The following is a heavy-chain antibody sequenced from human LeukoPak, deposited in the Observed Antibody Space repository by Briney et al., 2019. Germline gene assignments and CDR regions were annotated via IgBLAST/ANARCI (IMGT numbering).Heavy chain of an antibody. J-gene: IGHJ3*02. V-gene: IGHV1-2*02. CDR2: INPNSGGT. CDR3: ARGRYYDILTGPPGAFDI. D-gene: IGHD3-9*01. CDR1: GYTFTVYY. Sequence: ASVTVSCKASGYTFTVYYMHWVRQAPGQGLEWMGWINPNSGGTNYAQKFQGRVTMTRDTSISTAYMELSRLRSDDTAVYYCARGRYYDILTGPPGAFDIWGQGTMVTVSS.